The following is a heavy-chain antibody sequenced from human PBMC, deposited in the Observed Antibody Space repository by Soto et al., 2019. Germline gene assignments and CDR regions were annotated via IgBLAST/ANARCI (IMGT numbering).Heavy chain of an antibody. CDR3: AGEVGGTGFHL. Sequence: QVQLVQSGGEVKKPGSSVRVSCRTSGGTFKNYGFSWVRQAPGQGLEWMGGIIPMYGIANYGQIFQGRLTITADESKNTAYMDLSSLTSEDTAVYYCAGEVGGTGFHLWGQGTQVTVSS. V-gene: IGHV1-69*12. J-gene: IGHJ5*02. D-gene: IGHD1-26*01. CDR2: IIPMYGIA. CDR1: GGTFKNYG.